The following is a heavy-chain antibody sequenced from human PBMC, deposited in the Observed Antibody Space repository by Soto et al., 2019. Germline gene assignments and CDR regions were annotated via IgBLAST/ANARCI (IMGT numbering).Heavy chain of an antibody. CDR2: IIPIFGTA. CDR3: ARVSYYYDSSGYYRPYYYYYGMDV. D-gene: IGHD3-22*01. Sequence: QVQLVQSGAEVKKPGSSVKVSCKASGGTFSSYAISWVRQAPGQGLEWMGGIIPIFGTANYAQKFQGRVTITADKSTSTAYMELSSLRSEDTAVYYCARVSYYYDSSGYYRPYYYYYGMDVWGQGTTVTVSS. V-gene: IGHV1-69*06. CDR1: GGTFSSYA. J-gene: IGHJ6*02.